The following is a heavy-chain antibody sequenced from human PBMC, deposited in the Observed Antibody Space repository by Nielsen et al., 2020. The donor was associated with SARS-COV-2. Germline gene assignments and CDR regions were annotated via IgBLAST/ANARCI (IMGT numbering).Heavy chain of an antibody. J-gene: IGHJ4*02. V-gene: IGHV3-33*01. CDR1: GFSFNDYG. Sequence: GESLKISCAASGFSFNDYGMHWVRQAPGKGLEWVAVIWHDGSKRNYASSVEGRFTISRDNSKNTLALQLDSLRAEDTAVYYCARDRGWKLGIADYWGQGILVTVSS. CDR3: ARDRGWKLGIADY. CDR2: IWHDGSKR. D-gene: IGHD3-10*01.